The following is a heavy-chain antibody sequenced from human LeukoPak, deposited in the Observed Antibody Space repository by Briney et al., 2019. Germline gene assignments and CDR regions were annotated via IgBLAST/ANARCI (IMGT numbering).Heavy chain of an antibody. V-gene: IGHV1-46*01. D-gene: IGHD4-17*01. Sequence: ASVKVSCKASGYTFTSYDINWVRQAPGQGLEWMGIINPSGGSTSYAQKFQGRVTMTRDTSTSTVYMELSSLRSEDTAVYYCARDHYGDKNWFDPWGQGTLVTVSS. CDR1: GYTFTSYD. CDR2: INPSGGST. J-gene: IGHJ5*02. CDR3: ARDHYGDKNWFDP.